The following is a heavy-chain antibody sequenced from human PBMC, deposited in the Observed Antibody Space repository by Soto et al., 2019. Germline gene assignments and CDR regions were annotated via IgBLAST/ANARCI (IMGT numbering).Heavy chain of an antibody. V-gene: IGHV1-46*01. D-gene: IGHD6-19*01. CDR3: ARDRSSGWYYFDH. CDR1: GYILTNYY. J-gene: IGHJ4*02. CDR2: INPSTGTT. Sequence: QVQLEQSGAEVKKPGASVKVSCKAFGYILTNYYMHWVRQAPGQGLEWMGIINPSTGTTTYAQKFLGRVTVTRDTSTSTVYMELTSLRSEDTAVYYCARDRSSGWYYFDHWGQGTLVTVSS.